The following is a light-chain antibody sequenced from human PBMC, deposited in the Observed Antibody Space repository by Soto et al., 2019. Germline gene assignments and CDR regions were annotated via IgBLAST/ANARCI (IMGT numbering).Light chain of an antibody. J-gene: IGKJ5*01. V-gene: IGKV2-28*01. CDR1: QSLLHSNGYNY. Sequence: DIVMTQSPLSLPVTPGEPASISCRSSQSLLHSNGYNYLDWYLQKPGQSPQLLIYLGSNRASGVPDRFSGSGSGTDFTLKISRVEAEDVGVYYGMQALQTPITFGQGPRLEIK. CDR3: MQALQTPIT. CDR2: LGS.